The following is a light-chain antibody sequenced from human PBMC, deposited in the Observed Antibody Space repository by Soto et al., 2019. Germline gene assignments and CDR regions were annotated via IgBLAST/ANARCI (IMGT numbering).Light chain of an antibody. CDR1: ESVSTN. J-gene: IGKJ1*01. V-gene: IGKV3-15*01. CDR2: GAS. Sequence: ERVVTQSPVTLSVSPGEGATLSCRASESVSTNLAWYQQRPDQATRLLIYGASTRATGVPARFSGSGSETEFTLTISRQKAEDDAVYYCQQYASLPWTFGQGTKVEIE. CDR3: QQYASLPWT.